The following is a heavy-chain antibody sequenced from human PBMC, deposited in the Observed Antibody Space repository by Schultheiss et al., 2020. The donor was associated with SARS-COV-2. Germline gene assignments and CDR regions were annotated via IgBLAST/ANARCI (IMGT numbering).Heavy chain of an antibody. J-gene: IGHJ6*02. D-gene: IGHD2/OR15-2a*01. CDR2: INTDGTYT. V-gene: IGHV3-74*01. CDR3: ARDNTYLGPMDV. Sequence: GGSLRLSCAASGFTFSSYSMNWVRQAPGKGLEWVAHINTDGTYTRFADSVKGRFTISRDNAKNTLYLQMNSLSAEDSAVYYCARDNTYLGPMDVWGQGTTVTVSS. CDR1: GFTFSSYS.